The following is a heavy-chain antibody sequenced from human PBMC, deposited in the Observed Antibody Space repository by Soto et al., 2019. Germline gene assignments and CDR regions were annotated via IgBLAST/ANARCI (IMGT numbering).Heavy chain of an antibody. Sequence: QITLKESGPTLVKPTQTLTLTCTFSGFSLSTSGVGVGWIRQPPGKALEWLALIYWDDDKRYSPSLKSRLTSTKDTSKDQVVLTMTNMGPVDTATYYCAHHGYYYYGMDVWGQGTTVTVSS. V-gene: IGHV2-5*02. CDR2: IYWDDDK. CDR1: GFSLSTSGVG. J-gene: IGHJ6*02. CDR3: AHHGYYYYGMDV.